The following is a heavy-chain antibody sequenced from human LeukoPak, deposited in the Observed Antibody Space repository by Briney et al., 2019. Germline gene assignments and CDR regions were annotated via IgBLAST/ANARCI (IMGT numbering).Heavy chain of an antibody. CDR1: GYTLTELS. CDR3: ATYSSSWPYFDY. D-gene: IGHD6-13*01. CDR2: FDPEDGET. Sequence: ASVKVSCKVSGYTLTELSMHWVRQAPGKVLEGMGGFDPEDGETIYAQKFQGRVTMTEDTSTDTAYMELSSLRSEDTAVYYCATYSSSWPYFDYWGQGTLVTVSS. J-gene: IGHJ4*02. V-gene: IGHV1-24*01.